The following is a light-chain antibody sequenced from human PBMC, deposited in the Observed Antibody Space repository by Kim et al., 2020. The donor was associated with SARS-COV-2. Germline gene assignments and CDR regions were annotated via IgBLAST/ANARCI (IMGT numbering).Light chain of an antibody. CDR2: DVR. CDR1: SSDVGIYDY. V-gene: IGLV2-14*03. J-gene: IGLJ3*02. CDR3: SAYTSTSRV. Sequence: QSALTQPASVSGSPGQSITISCSGISSDVGIYDYVSWYQQHPGKAPKLMIYDVRNRPSGVSNRFSGSTSGNTASLTISGLQAEDEADYYCSAYTSTSRVFGGGTQLTVL.